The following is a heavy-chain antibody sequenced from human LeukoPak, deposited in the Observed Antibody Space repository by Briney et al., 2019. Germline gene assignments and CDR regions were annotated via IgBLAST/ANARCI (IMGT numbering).Heavy chain of an antibody. V-gene: IGHV5-51*01. CDR1: GCRFTSYW. CDR2: IYPGDSDT. CDR3: ARHVSSGWYVDY. J-gene: IGHJ4*02. Sequence: GEALKISCKGAGCRFTSYWIGWVRQMPGKGLEWMGIIYPGDSDTRYRPSFHGQVTISADKSTRTAYLQWSSLKASDTAMYYCARHVSSGWYVDYWGQGTLVTVSS. D-gene: IGHD6-19*01.